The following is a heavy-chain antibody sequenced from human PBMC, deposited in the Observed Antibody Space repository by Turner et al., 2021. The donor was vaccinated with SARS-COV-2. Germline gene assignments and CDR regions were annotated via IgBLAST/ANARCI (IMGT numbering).Heavy chain of an antibody. CDR1: GGTFSSYA. D-gene: IGHD3-16*01. V-gene: IGHV1-69*01. Sequence: QVQLVQSGAEVKKPGSSVKLRCKASGGTFSSYAISRVRQAPGKGLEWMGGIIPIFGTANYAQKFQGRVTITADESTSTAYMELSSLRSEDTAVYYCARVGGLRPNDYYYGMDVWGQGTTVTVSS. CDR3: ARVGGLRPNDYYYGMDV. J-gene: IGHJ6*02. CDR2: IIPIFGTA.